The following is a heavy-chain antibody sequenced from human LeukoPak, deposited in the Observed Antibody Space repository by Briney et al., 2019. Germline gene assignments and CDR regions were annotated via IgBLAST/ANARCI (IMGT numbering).Heavy chain of an antibody. CDR2: IYYSGST. Sequence: SETLSLTCTVSGGSISSGGYYWSWIRQHPGKGLEWIGYIYYSGSTYYNPSLKSRVTISVDTSKNQFSLKLSSVTAADTAVYYCARERGSGRRERVNWFDPWGQGTLVTVSS. J-gene: IGHJ5*02. D-gene: IGHD3-10*01. V-gene: IGHV4-31*03. CDR3: ARERGSGRRERVNWFDP. CDR1: GGSISSGGYY.